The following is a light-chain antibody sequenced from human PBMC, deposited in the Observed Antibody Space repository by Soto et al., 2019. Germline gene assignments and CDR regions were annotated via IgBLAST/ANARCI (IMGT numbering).Light chain of an antibody. CDR3: QQRSNWLWT. J-gene: IGKJ1*01. Sequence: EIEWPQSPATLSLSQGARAIRSCRASPSVSGSNLAWYQKKPGQAPRLLIYDASNRATGIPARFSGSGSGTDFNLTISRLETEEFAVYECQQRSNWLWTVGRGTKGDIK. CDR2: DAS. CDR1: PSVSGSN. V-gene: IGKV3-11*01.